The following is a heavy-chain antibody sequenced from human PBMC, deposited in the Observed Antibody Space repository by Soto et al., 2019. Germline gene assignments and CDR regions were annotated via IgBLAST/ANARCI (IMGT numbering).Heavy chain of an antibody. Sequence: QLQLQESGSGLVKPSQTLSLTCAVSGGSISSGGYSWSWIRQPPGKGLEWIGYIYHSGSTYYNPSLKSRVPXXVXGSKNQFSLKLSSVTAADTAVYYCARGMTTVTTLDYWGQGTLVTVSS. V-gene: IGHV4-30-2*01. CDR1: GGSISSGGYS. CDR3: ARGMTTVTTLDY. J-gene: IGHJ4*02. CDR2: IYHSGST. D-gene: IGHD4-4*01.